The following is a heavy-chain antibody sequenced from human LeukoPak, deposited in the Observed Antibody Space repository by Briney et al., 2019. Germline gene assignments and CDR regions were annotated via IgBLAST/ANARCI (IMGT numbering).Heavy chain of an antibody. CDR3: VRGAVFQGNYDY. J-gene: IGHJ4*02. Sequence: PGGSLRLSCAATGFTFSTSSMNWVRQTPDKGLEWVSSISGESKYIYYADSVTGRFTISRDNAKNSLYLQMDSLRAEDTAVYYCVRGAVFQGNYDYWGQGTQVTVSS. CDR2: ISGESKYI. V-gene: IGHV3-21*01. D-gene: IGHD5-24*01. CDR1: GFTFSTSS.